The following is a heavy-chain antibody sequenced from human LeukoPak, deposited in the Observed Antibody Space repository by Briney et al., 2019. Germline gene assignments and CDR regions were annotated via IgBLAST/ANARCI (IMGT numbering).Heavy chain of an antibody. Sequence: GGSLRLSCAASGFTFDDYAMHWVRQAPGKGLEWVSGISWNSGSIGYADSVKGRFTISRDNAKNSLYLQMNSLRAEDTALYYCAKDWGSGIPVASTGYYFDYWGQGTLVTVSS. CDR1: GFTFDDYA. D-gene: IGHD6-19*01. CDR3: AKDWGSGIPVASTGYYFDY. CDR2: ISWNSGSI. J-gene: IGHJ4*02. V-gene: IGHV3-9*01.